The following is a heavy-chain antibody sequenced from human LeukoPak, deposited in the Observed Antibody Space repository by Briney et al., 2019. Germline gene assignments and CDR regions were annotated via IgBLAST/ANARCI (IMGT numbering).Heavy chain of an antibody. V-gene: IGHV3-11*04. CDR3: ARYSSSPNRAFDI. D-gene: IGHD6-6*01. CDR2: ISSGGSTI. J-gene: IGHJ3*02. Sequence: KAGGSLRLSCAASGFTFNDYYMSWIRQAPGKGLEWVAYISSGGSTIYYADSVKGRFTISRDNAKNSLSLQMNSLRDEDTAVYYCARYSSSPNRAFDIWGQGTMVTVSS. CDR1: GFTFNDYY.